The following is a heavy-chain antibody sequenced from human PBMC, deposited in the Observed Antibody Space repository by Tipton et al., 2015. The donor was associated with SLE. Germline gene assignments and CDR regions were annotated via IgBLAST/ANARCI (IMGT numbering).Heavy chain of an antibody. CDR1: GGSISSGDYY. Sequence: TLSLTCTVSGGSISSGDYYWSWIRQHPGMGLEWIGYISKTGSTNYNPSLKSRITMSVDTSENQFSLRLNSVTAGDTAVYYCSRGHRNSMMLVITPPHYFDYWGQGTLVTVSS. CDR2: ISKTGST. J-gene: IGHJ4*02. V-gene: IGHV4-31*03. D-gene: IGHD3-22*01. CDR3: SRGHRNSMMLVITPPHYFDY.